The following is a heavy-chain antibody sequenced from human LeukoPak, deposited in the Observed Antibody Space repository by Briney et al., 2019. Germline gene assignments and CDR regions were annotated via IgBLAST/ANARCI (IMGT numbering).Heavy chain of an antibody. J-gene: IGHJ3*02. D-gene: IGHD3-22*01. CDR1: GGSISSYY. Sequence: PSETLSLPCTVSGGSISSYYWSWIRQPAGKGLEWIGRIYTSGSTNYNPSLKSRVTISVDKSKNQFSLKLSSVTAADTAVYYCARDAPYYYDSSARSFDIWGQGTMVTVSS. CDR3: ARDAPYYYDSSARSFDI. CDR2: IYTSGST. V-gene: IGHV4-4*07.